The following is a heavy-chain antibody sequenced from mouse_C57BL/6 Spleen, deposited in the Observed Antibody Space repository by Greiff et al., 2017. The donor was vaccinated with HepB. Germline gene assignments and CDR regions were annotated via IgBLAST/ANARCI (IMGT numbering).Heavy chain of an antibody. J-gene: IGHJ2*01. CDR1: GFSLTSYG. CDR3: SRDEDENYFDY. CDR2: IWSGGSP. Sequence: QVQLQQSGPGLVQPSQSLSITCTVSGFSLTSYGVHWVRQSPGKGLEWLGVIWSGGSPDYNAAFISRLSISKDNSKSQVSFKMNSLQADDTAIYYCSRDEDENYFDYRGQGTTRTVSS. V-gene: IGHV2-2*01.